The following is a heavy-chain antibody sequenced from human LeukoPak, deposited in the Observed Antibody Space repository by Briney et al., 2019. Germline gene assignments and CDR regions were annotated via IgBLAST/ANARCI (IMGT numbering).Heavy chain of an antibody. CDR1: GGTFSSYA. V-gene: IGHV1-69*13. Sequence: SVKDSCKASGGTFSSYAISWVRQAPGQGLEWMGGIIPIFGTASYAQKFQGRVTITADESTSTAYMELSSLRSEDTAVYYCARVLSMGVPAAINWFDPWGQGTLVTVSS. J-gene: IGHJ5*02. D-gene: IGHD2-2*02. CDR3: ARVLSMGVPAAINWFDP. CDR2: IIPIFGTA.